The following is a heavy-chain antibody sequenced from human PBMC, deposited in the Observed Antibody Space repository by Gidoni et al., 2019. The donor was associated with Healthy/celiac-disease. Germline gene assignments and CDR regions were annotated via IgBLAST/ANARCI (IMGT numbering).Heavy chain of an antibody. CDR3: ARESGMDTAMVGGSYYGMDV. CDR2: IWYDGSNK. V-gene: IGHV3-33*01. J-gene: IGHJ6*02. Sequence: QVQLVESGGGVVQPGRSLRLSCAASGFTFSSYGMHWVRQAPGKGLEWVAVIWYDGSNKYYADSVKGRFTISRDNSKNTLYLQMNSLRAEDTAVYYCARESGMDTAMVGGSYYGMDVWGQGTTVTVSS. CDR1: GFTFSSYG. D-gene: IGHD5-18*01.